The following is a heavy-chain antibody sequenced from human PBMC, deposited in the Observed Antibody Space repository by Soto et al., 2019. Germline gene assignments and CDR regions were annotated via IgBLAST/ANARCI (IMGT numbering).Heavy chain of an antibody. V-gene: IGHV3-33*01. J-gene: IGHJ6*02. CDR2: IWYDGSKT. Sequence: GGSLRLSCAASGMTFNRNGMHWVRQAPGKGLEWVAVIWYDGSKTAYSDSVKGRFTISRDNAKNTLYVQMNSGRDEDTAIDYCARDRSAGDYFHYGMDVWGQGTTVSVS. CDR3: ARDRSAGDYFHYGMDV. D-gene: IGHD1-1*01. CDR1: GMTFNRNG.